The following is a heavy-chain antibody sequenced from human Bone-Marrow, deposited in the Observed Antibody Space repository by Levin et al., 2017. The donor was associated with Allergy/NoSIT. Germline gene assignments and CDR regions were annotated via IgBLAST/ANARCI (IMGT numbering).Heavy chain of an antibody. CDR3: ARQTGYRVRPYYYYMDV. V-gene: IGHV4-39*01. CDR2: IYYSGNT. Sequence: SQTLSLTCTVSGDSISSGNNYWGWIRQPPGKGLEWIGTIYYSGNTYYSPSLKSRVTISVDTSKNQFSLKLTSVTATDTAVYYCARQTGYRVRPYYYYMDVWGKGTTVTVSS. D-gene: IGHD5-12*01. CDR1: GDSISSGNNY. J-gene: IGHJ6*03.